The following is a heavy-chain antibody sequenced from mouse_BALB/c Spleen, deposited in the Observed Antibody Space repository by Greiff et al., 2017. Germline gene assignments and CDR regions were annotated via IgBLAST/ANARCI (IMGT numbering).Heavy chain of an antibody. CDR3: ARALYYGNSEFAY. D-gene: IGHD2-1*01. J-gene: IGHJ3*01. V-gene: IGHV1S135*01. Sequence: VQLQQSGPELVKPGASVKVSCKASGYSFPDYNMSWVKQNHGKSLEWIGYIDPYNGGTSYNQKFKGKATLTVDKSSSTAFMHLNSLTSEDSAVYYCARALYYGNSEFAYWGQGTLVTVSA. CDR1: GYSFPDYN. CDR2: IDPYNGGT.